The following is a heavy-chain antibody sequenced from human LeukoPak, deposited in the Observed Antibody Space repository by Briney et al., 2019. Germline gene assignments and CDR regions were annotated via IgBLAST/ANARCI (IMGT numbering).Heavy chain of an antibody. V-gene: IGHV3-33*06. CDR1: GFPFSSFG. CDR3: AKGPGSTYPFYFDY. D-gene: IGHD2-2*01. Sequence: PGGSLRLSCAASGFPFSSFGMHWVRQAPGKGLEWVAVIWSDGSNKYYADSVKGRFTISRDNSKNTLYLQMNSLRAEDTAVYYCAKGPGSTYPFYFDYWGQGTLVTVS. CDR2: IWSDGSNK. J-gene: IGHJ4*02.